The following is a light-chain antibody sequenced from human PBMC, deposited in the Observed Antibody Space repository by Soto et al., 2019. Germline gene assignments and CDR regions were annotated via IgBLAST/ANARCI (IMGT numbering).Light chain of an antibody. CDR1: QSVNSNY. CDR3: QQYDNSPRT. CDR2: GAS. V-gene: IGKV3-20*01. J-gene: IGKJ1*01. Sequence: EIVLTQSPGTLSLSPGERATLSCRASQSVNSNYLAWYQQKPGQGPRLLMYGASSRATGIPDRFSGSGSGIDFTLTISRLEPEDFAVYYCQQYDNSPRTCGQGTKVEIK.